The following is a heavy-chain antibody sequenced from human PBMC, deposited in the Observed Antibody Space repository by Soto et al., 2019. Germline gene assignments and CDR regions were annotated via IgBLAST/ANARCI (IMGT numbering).Heavy chain of an antibody. J-gene: IGHJ3*02. D-gene: IGHD6-19*01. Sequence: EVQLVESGGGLVQPGGSMRLSCAASGLTFSSYAMSWVRQAPGKGLEWVSAISGSGGTTYYADSVKGRFTFSRDNSKNTLYLQMNSLRAEDTAVYYFAKTANGWFSAFDIWVQGTMVTVSS. CDR3: AKTANGWFSAFDI. CDR1: GLTFSSYA. V-gene: IGHV3-23*04. CDR2: ISGSGGTT.